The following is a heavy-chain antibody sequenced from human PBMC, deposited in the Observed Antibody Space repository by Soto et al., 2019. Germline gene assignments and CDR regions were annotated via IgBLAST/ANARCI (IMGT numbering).Heavy chain of an antibody. CDR3: AKDGGYCSSTSCFFDY. J-gene: IGHJ4*02. CDR1: GFTFSSYA. D-gene: IGHD2-2*01. CDR2: ISPSGGST. Sequence: EVQLLESGGGLVQPGGSLRLSCAASGFTFSSYAMSWVRQAPGKGLEWVSAISPSGGSTYYADSLKGRFTISRDNSKNTLYLQMNSLRAEETAVYYCAKDGGYCSSTSCFFDYWGQGTLVTVSS. V-gene: IGHV3-23*01.